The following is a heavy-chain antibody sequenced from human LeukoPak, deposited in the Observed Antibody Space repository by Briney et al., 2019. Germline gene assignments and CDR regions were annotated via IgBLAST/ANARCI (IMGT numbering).Heavy chain of an antibody. J-gene: IGHJ4*02. CDR3: ARDLEEDYYDSSVFGY. V-gene: IGHV3-30*19. CDR1: GFTFSSYG. D-gene: IGHD3-22*01. CDR2: ISYDGSNK. Sequence: GGSLRLSCAASGFTFSSYGMHWVRQAPGKGLEWVAVISYDGSNKYYADSVKGRFTISRDNSKNTLYLQMNSLRAEDTAVYYCARDLEEDYYDSSVFGYWGQGTLVTVSS.